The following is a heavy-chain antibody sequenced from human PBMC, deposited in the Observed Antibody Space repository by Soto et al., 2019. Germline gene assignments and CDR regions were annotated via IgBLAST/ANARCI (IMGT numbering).Heavy chain of an antibody. CDR1: GGSISSGGYY. V-gene: IGHV4-31*03. CDR2: IYYSGST. Sequence: SETLSLTCTVSGGSISSGGYYWSWIRQHPGKGLEWIGYIYYSGSTYYNPSLKSRVTISVDTSKNQFSLKLSSVTAADTAVYYCARDAPYSSSSGYFDYWGQGTLVTVSS. J-gene: IGHJ4*02. D-gene: IGHD6-6*01. CDR3: ARDAPYSSSSGYFDY.